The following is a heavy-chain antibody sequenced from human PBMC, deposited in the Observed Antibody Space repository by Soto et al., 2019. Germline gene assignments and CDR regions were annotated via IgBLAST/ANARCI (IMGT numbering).Heavy chain of an antibody. CDR1: GFTFRSYG. CDR2: ISYDGSNK. J-gene: IGHJ4*02. CDR3: AKGARYYYDSSGYSDY. D-gene: IGHD3-22*01. Sequence: GGSLRLSCADSGFTFRSYGIHWVRQAPGKGLEWVAVISYDGSNKYYADSVKGRFTISRDNSKNTLYLQMNSLRAEDTAVYYCAKGARYYYDSSGYSDYWGQGTLVTVSS. V-gene: IGHV3-30*18.